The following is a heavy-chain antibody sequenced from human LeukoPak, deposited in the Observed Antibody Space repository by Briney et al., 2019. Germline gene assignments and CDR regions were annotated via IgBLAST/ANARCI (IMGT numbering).Heavy chain of an antibody. Sequence: GGSLRLSCAASSFTFSSYALNCVRQAPGRGLEWVLSIICSGDTTHYADSVQGRFTISRAKRANTLYLQITSHRRAETSVYYCAVNMSSDWYGGPDYWGQGTLVTVSS. D-gene: IGHD3-10*01. CDR3: AVNMSSDWYGGPDY. CDR2: IICSGDTT. CDR1: SFTFSSYA. J-gene: IGHJ4*02. V-gene: IGHV3-23*01.